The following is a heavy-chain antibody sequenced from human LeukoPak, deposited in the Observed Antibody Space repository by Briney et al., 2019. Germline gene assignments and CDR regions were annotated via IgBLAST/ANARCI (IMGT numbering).Heavy chain of an antibody. CDR2: IIPILGIA. CDR3: ARDDAGYCSGGSCDERYYYYGMDV. V-gene: IGHV1-69*04. J-gene: IGHJ6*02. D-gene: IGHD2-15*01. Sequence: SVKVSCKASGGTFSSYAISWVRQAPGQGLEWMGRIIPILGIANYAQKFQGRVTITADKSTSTAYMELSSLRSEDTAVYYCARDDAGYCSGGSCDERYYYYGMDVWGQGTTVTVSS. CDR1: GGTFSSYA.